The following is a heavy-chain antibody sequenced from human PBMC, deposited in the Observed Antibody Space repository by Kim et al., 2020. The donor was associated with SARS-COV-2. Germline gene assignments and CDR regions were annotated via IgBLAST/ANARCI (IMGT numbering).Heavy chain of an antibody. V-gene: IGHV4-61*01. Sequence: SETLSLTCTVSGGSVSSSSYYWSWIRQPPGKGLEWIGYIYYSGSTNYNSSLKSRVTISVDTSKNQFSLKLNSVTAADTAVYYCARDRRVFDSRGYLRYYFDYWGQGTLVTVSS. CDR3: ARDRRVFDSRGYLRYYFDY. CDR2: IYYSGST. CDR1: GGSVSSSSYY. D-gene: IGHD3-22*01. J-gene: IGHJ4*02.